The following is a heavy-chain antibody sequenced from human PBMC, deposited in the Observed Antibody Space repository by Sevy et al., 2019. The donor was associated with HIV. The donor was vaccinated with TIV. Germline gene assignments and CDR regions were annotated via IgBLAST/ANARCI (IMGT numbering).Heavy chain of an antibody. J-gene: IGHJ6*03. V-gene: IGHV3-72*01. CDR3: ARGKDSGMAGYYYYYMDV. Sequence: GGSLRLSCAASGFTFSDHYMEWVRQAPGRGREWVGGRRDKANSHTTEYVASVKGRFTISRDDSKNSLYLQMNSLKTEDTAVYYCARGKDSGMAGYYYYYMDVWGKGTTVNVSS. CDR2: RRDKANSHTT. D-gene: IGHD5-18*01. CDR1: GFTFSDHY.